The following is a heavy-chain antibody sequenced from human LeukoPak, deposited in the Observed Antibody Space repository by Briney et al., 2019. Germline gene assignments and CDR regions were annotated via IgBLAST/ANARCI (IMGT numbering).Heavy chain of an antibody. CDR3: AKDRTAMGKKGSDY. CDR1: GFTFSSYG. CDR2: ISYDGSNK. Sequence: GSLRLSCAASGFTFSSYGMHWVRQAPGKGLEWVAVISYDGSNKYYADSVKGRFTISRDNSKNTLYLQMNSLRAEDTAVYYCAKDRTAMGKKGSDYWGQGTLVTVSS. J-gene: IGHJ4*02. D-gene: IGHD5-18*01. V-gene: IGHV3-30*18.